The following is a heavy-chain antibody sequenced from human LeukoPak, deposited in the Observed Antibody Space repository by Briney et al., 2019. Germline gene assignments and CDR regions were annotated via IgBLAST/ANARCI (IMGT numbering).Heavy chain of an antibody. CDR2: INHSGST. CDR1: GGSFSGYY. D-gene: IGHD5-18*01. Sequence: PSETLSLTCAVYGGSFSGYYWSWIRQPPGKGLEWIGEINHSGSTNYNPSLKSRVTISVDTSKNQFSLKLNSVTAADTAVYYCARGYSWIQLWKWWFDPWGQGTLVTVSS. CDR3: ARGYSWIQLWKWWFDP. V-gene: IGHV4-34*01. J-gene: IGHJ5*02.